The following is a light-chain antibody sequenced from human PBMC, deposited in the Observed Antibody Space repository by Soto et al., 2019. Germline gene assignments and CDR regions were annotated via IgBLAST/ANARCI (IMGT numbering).Light chain of an antibody. V-gene: IGLV2-11*01. CDR1: SSDVGGYNY. CDR3: CSYAGSYTSYV. CDR2: DVS. Sequence: QPVLTQPRSMSGSPVHSVTISCTGTSSDVGGYNYVSWYQQHPGKAPKLMIYDVSKRPSGVPDRFSGSKSGNTASLTISGLQAEDEADYYCCSYAGSYTSYVFGTGTKVTVL. J-gene: IGLJ1*01.